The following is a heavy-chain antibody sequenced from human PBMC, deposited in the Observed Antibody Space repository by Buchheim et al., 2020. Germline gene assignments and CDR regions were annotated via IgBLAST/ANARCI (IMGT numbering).Heavy chain of an antibody. CDR1: GGSISSGDYY. J-gene: IGHJ4*02. CDR2: KLSSGSI. D-gene: IGHD3-22*01. Sequence: QVQLQESGPRLVKPSQTLSLTCSVSGGSISSGDYYWSWIRQPPGKGLEWIGYKLSSGSIYHNPSLNSRVSILVDTSKNQFSLKLTSVTAADTAVYYCATAAFSDSSGYYSPLDWGQGTL. V-gene: IGHV4-30-4*01. CDR3: ATAAFSDSSGYYSPLD.